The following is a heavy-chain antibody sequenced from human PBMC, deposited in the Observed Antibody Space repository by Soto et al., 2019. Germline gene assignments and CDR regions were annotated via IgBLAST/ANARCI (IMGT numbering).Heavy chain of an antibody. D-gene: IGHD3-9*01. Sequence: GGSLRLSCAASGFTFSSYWMHWVRQAPGKGLVWVSRINSDGSSTSYADSVKGRFTISRDNAKNTLYLQMNSLRAEDTAVYFCARGWWLDILIASSFDYWGQGTLVTVSS. CDR3: ARGWWLDILIASSFDY. J-gene: IGHJ4*02. V-gene: IGHV3-74*01. CDR2: INSDGSST. CDR1: GFTFSSYW.